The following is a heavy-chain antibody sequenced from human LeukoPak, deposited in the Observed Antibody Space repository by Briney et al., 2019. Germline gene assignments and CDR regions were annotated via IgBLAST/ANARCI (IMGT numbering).Heavy chain of an antibody. CDR2: LYHGENT. CDR1: GFSISSGYF. J-gene: IGHJ5*02. CDR3: AREVIGELGNWFDP. Sequence: PSETLSLTCTVSGFSISSGYFWGWIRQPPGKGLEWIGYLYHGENTYYNPSLKSRVTISVDTSKNQFSLKMRSVTAADTAVYYCAREVIGELGNWFDPWGQGTLVIVSS. V-gene: IGHV4-38-2*02. D-gene: IGHD3-10*01.